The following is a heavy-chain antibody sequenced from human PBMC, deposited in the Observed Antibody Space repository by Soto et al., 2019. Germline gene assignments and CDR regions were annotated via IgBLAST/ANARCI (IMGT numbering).Heavy chain of an antibody. CDR2: ISYDGSNK. CDR3: AKDWWYYYDSSGYAGYYYGMDV. J-gene: IGHJ6*02. Sequence: SLRLSCAASGFTFSSYGMHWVRQAPGKGLEWVAVISYDGSNKYYADSVKGRFTISRDNSKNTLYLQMNSLRAEDTAVYYCAKDWWYYYDSSGYAGYYYGMDVWGQGTTVTVSS. D-gene: IGHD3-22*01. V-gene: IGHV3-30*18. CDR1: GFTFSSYG.